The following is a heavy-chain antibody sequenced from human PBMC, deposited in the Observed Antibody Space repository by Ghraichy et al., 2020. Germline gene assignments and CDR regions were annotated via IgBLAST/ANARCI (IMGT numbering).Heavy chain of an antibody. CDR2: INHSGST. J-gene: IGHJ2*01. CDR3: ARGVRTHWSGGSCYSAGYFDL. D-gene: IGHD2-15*01. V-gene: IGHV4-34*01. CDR1: GGSFSGYY. Sequence: SETLSLTCAVYGGSFSGYYWSWIRQPPGKGLEWIGEINHSGSTNYNPSLKSRVTISVDTSKNQFSLKLSSVTAADTAVYYCARGVRTHWSGGSCYSAGYFDLWGRGTLVTVSS.